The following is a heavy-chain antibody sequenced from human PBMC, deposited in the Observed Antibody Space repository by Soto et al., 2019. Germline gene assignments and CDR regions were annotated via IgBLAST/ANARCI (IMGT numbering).Heavy chain of an antibody. J-gene: IGHJ6*03. Sequence: QVQLQQWGAGLLKPSETLSLTCAVYGGSFSGYYWSWIRQPPGKGLEWVWEINHSGSTNYNPSLQSRVTISVDTSKNKLSVKLSSGTGADMAVYSCARGKAGGGVVLSYHYHYLGVWCKGTTLTASS. CDR1: GGSFSGYY. D-gene: IGHD2-15*01. CDR3: ARGKAGGGVVLSYHYHYLGV. CDR2: INHSGST. V-gene: IGHV4-34*01.